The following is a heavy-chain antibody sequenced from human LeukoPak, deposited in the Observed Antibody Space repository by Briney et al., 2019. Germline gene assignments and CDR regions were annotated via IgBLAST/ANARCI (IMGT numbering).Heavy chain of an antibody. CDR3: ARDRMIVGAGFGRYYYMDV. CDR2: ISSSSSYI. Sequence: GGSLRLSCAASGFTFSSYSMNWVRQAPGKGLEWVSSISSSSSYIYHADSVKGRFTISRDNAKNSLYLQMNSLRAEDTAVYYCARDRMIVGAGFGRYYYMDVWGKGTTVTISS. D-gene: IGHD3-22*01. J-gene: IGHJ6*03. V-gene: IGHV3-21*01. CDR1: GFTFSSYS.